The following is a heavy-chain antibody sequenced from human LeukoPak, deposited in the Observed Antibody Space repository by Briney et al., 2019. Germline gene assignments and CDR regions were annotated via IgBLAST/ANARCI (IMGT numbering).Heavy chain of an antibody. J-gene: IGHJ4*02. CDR3: ARAGAAAGTRYFDY. D-gene: IGHD6-13*01. CDR2: IYTSGST. CDR1: GGSISSGSFY. Sequence: SETLSLTCTVSGGSISSGSFYWSWIRQPAGKGLEWIGRIYTSGSTNYNPSLKSRVTISVDTSKNQFSLKLSSVTAADTAVYYCARAGAAAGTRYFDYWGQGTLVTVSS. V-gene: IGHV4-61*02.